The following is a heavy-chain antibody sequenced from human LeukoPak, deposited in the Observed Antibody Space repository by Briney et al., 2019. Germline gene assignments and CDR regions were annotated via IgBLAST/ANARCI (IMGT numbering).Heavy chain of an antibody. CDR1: GFTFSSYT. V-gene: IGHV3-21*01. CDR2: ISSSSEYI. D-gene: IGHD1-26*01. CDR3: AAYRGAHHKTFDY. Sequence: PGGSLRLSCAASGFTFSSYTMNWVRQAPGKGLEWVSSISSSSEYIYYADSVRGRFTISRDNAQNSLYLQMNSLRAEDTAVYYCAAYRGAHHKTFDYWGRGTLVTVSS. J-gene: IGHJ4*02.